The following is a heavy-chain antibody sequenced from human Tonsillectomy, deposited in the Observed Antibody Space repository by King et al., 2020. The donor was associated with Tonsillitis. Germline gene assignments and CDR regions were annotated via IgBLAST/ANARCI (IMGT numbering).Heavy chain of an antibody. CDR3: GRLTICVVVTTTYAMAG. J-gene: IGHJ6*02. CDR1: GFSLSNARMG. CDR2: IFSNDEK. V-gene: IGHV2-26*01. Sequence: VTLKESGPVLVKPTETLTLTCTVSGFSLSNARMGVSWIRQPPGKALEWLARIFSNDEKSYSTSLKSRLTISKDTSKSQVVLTMTNMDPGDTATYYCGRLTICVVVTTTYAMAGWGQGTTVTVSS. D-gene: IGHD3-3*01.